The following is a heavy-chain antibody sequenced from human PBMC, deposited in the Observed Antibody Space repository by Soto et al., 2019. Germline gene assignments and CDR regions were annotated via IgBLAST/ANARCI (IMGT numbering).Heavy chain of an antibody. J-gene: IGHJ6*03. CDR1: AYNFINYW. CDR3: GRGGTGTDYSYRDV. D-gene: IGHD3-10*01. V-gene: IGHV5-51*01. CDR2: IFPGDSDT. Sequence: GESLKISCKGSAYNFINYWIAWVRQTPGKGLEWMGVIFPGDSDTRYSPSFQGQVTISVDKSISTAYLQWGSLKASDTAIYYCGRGGTGTDYSYRDVWGRGATVTVSS.